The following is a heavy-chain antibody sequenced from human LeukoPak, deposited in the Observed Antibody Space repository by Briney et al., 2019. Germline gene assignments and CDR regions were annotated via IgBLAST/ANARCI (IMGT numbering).Heavy chain of an antibody. V-gene: IGHV3-23*01. CDR1: GFTFSSYA. Sequence: PGGSLRLSCAASGFTFSSYAMSWVRQAPGKGLEWVSGISGSGGLTNYADTVTCRVTISRDNYKNTLYLQMNSLRRAEDTAVYYCAKVGHRAADGTIYYEYSDMDVWGQGTTVTVSS. CDR2: ISGSGGLT. CDR3: AKVGHRAADGTIYYEYSDMDV. J-gene: IGHJ6*02. D-gene: IGHD6-13*01.